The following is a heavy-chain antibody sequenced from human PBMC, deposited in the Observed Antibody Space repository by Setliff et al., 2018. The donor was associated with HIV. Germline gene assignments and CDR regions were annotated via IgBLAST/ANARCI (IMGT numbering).Heavy chain of an antibody. CDR1: GYSISSSYW. J-gene: IGHJ3*01. Sequence: SETLSLTCVVSGYSISSSYWWGWIRQPPGKGLEWIGWIGYIYKGGSTYYNPSLKSRVTMSEDTSKNQFSLKLRSVTAVDTAVYYCARIPWVATLWGGAFDLWGHGTMVTVSS. CDR2: IYKGGST. CDR3: ARIPWVATLWGGAFDL. D-gene: IGHD5-12*01. V-gene: IGHV4-28*01.